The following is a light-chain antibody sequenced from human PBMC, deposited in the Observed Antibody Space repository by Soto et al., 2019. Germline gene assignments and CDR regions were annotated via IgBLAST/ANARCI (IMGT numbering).Light chain of an antibody. CDR3: QQYGSSPWT. CDR2: GAS. J-gene: IGKJ1*01. Sequence: EIVLTQSPGTLSLSPGERATLSCRASQSVSSSYLAWYQQKPGQAPRLLFYGASSRATGIPDRFSGSGSGTDFTLTISRLEPEDFAVYYCQQYGSSPWTFGQGTKVKIK. CDR1: QSVSSSY. V-gene: IGKV3-20*01.